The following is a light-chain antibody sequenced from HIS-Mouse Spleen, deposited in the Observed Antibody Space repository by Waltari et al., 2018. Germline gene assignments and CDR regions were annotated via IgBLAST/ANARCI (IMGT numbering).Light chain of an antibody. V-gene: IGLV3-10*01. CDR1: ALPTKY. J-gene: IGLJ2*01. Sequence: SYELTQPPSVSVSPGPTARITCSGDALPTKYAYWYQQKSGQAPVLVIYDDSKRPSGIPERFSGSSSGTMATLTISGAQVEDEADYYCYSTDSSGNHRVFGGGTKLTVL. CDR3: YSTDSSGNHRV. CDR2: DDS.